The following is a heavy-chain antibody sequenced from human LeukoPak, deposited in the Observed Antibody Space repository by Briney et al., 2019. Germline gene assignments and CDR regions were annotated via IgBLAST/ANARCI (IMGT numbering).Heavy chain of an antibody. J-gene: IGHJ5*02. CDR3: ARWAGCCGGDCQSEDP. CDR2: INQDGSER. CDR1: GFTFSKSW. Sequence: GGSLRLSCVGSGFTFSKSWMHWVRQAPGKGPEYVAYINQDGSERNYIDSVKGRFTISRDNTRNSLFLQMYSLRDEDTAIYYCARWAGCCGGDCQSEDPWGLGTLVTVSS. D-gene: IGHD2-21*02. V-gene: IGHV3-7*01.